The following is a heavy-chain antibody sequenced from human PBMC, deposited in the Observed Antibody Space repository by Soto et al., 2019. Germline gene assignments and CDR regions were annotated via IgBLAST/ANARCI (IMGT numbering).Heavy chain of an antibody. Sequence: PXGSLRLSCVSSVITFGSRAMSCVRHSPGEGLEWVSTITDTGGDTKYADSVRGRFTMSRDNSKKTLYLQMNSLRVEDSALYYCARGSTDSYPGSRIFEFWGRGTLVTVSS. CDR1: VITFGSRA. CDR2: ITDTGGDT. J-gene: IGHJ4*02. V-gene: IGHV3-23*01. D-gene: IGHD3-10*01. CDR3: ARGSTDSYPGSRIFEF.